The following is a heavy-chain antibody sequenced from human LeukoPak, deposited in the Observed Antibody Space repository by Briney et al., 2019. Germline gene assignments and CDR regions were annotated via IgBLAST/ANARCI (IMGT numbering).Heavy chain of an antibody. D-gene: IGHD5-12*01. J-gene: IGHJ4*02. CDR2: IYYSGST. CDR3: ARATKGRYFDQ. Sequence: SETLSLTCTVSGVSLSSGDYHWSWIRQPPGKGLEWIGYIYYSGSTYYNPSLKSRITMSVDTSKNQFSLKLSSVTAADTAIYYCARATKGRYFDQWGQGTLVTVSS. CDR1: GVSLSSGDYH. V-gene: IGHV4-30-4*08.